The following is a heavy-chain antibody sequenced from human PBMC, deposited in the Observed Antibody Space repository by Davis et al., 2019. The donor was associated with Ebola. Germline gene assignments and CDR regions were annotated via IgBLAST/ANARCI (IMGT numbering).Heavy chain of an antibody. CDR3: AREGVGAENYLTY. V-gene: IGHV3-74*01. D-gene: IGHD1-26*01. CDR1: GFTFSSYW. CDR2: INSDGSST. J-gene: IGHJ4*02. Sequence: GESLKISCAASGFTFSSYWMHWVRHAPGKGLVWVSRINSDGSSTSYADSVKGRFTISRDNSGNTVYLQMNSLRAEDTAVYYCAREGVGAENYLTYWGQGTLVTVSS.